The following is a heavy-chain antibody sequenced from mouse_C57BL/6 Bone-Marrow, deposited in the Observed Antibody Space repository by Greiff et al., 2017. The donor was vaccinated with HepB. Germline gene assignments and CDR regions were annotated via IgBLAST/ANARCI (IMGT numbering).Heavy chain of an antibody. D-gene: IGHD3-2*02. CDR3: ARRDSSGYPYYYAMDY. J-gene: IGHJ4*01. CDR1: GYTFTSYW. CDR2: IRPNSGST. V-gene: IGHV1-64*01. Sequence: QVQLQQPGAELVKPGASVKLSCKASGYTFTSYWMHWVKQRPGQGLEWIGMIRPNSGSTNYNEKFKSKATLTVDKSSSTAYMQLSSLTSEDSAVYYCARRDSSGYPYYYAMDYWGQGTSVTVSS.